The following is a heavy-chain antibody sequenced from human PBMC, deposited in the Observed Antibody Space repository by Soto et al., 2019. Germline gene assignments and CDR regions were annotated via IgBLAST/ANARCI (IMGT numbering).Heavy chain of an antibody. CDR1: GGSISSGGYY. J-gene: IGHJ4*02. CDR2: IYYTGTT. CDR3: ERESSYYGGGGY. Sequence: QVQLQESGPGLVKPSQTLSLTCTVSGGSISSGGYYWSWIRQLPGKGLEWIGHIYYTGTTYYNPSLKSRATISVDTSKNQFSLELSSVTAADTAMYYCERESSYYGGGGYWGQGTLVTVSS. D-gene: IGHD4-17*01. V-gene: IGHV4-31*03.